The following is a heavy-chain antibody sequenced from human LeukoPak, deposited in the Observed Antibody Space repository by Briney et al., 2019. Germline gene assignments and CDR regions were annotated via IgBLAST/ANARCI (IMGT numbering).Heavy chain of an antibody. CDR3: ARAEPVWWLRY. D-gene: IGHD5-12*01. CDR1: GFTFSSYG. Sequence: PGRSLRLSCAASGFTFSSYGMNWVRQAPGKGLEWVSSISSSSSYIYYADSVKGRFTISRDNAKNSLYLQMNSLRAEDTAVYYCARAEPVWWLRYWGQGTLVTVSS. J-gene: IGHJ4*02. V-gene: IGHV3-21*01. CDR2: ISSSSSYI.